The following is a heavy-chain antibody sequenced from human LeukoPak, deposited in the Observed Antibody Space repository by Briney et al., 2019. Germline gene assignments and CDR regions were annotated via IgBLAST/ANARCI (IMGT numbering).Heavy chain of an antibody. D-gene: IGHD6-13*01. V-gene: IGHV1-3*01. Sequence: VASVKVSCKASGYTFTSYAMHWVRQAPGQRLEWMGWINAGNGNTKYSQKFQGRVTITRDTSASTAYMELSSLRSEDTAVYYCARDGVLVPVAFDIWGQGTMVTVSS. CDR1: GYTFTSYA. CDR2: INAGNGNT. J-gene: IGHJ3*02. CDR3: ARDGVLVPVAFDI.